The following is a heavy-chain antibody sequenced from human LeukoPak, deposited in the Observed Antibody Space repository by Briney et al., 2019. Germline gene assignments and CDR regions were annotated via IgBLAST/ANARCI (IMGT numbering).Heavy chain of an antibody. D-gene: IGHD6-19*01. V-gene: IGHV3-23*01. J-gene: IGHJ4*02. CDR3: AKEHGEQWLVRPPYFDY. CDR2: ISASGDYS. Sequence: PGGSLRLSCAASGFTFSSYAMSWVRQAPGKGLEWVSAISASGDYSYYADSGKGRFSISRDNSKNTLYLQMNSPRAEDTAVYYCAKEHGEQWLVRPPYFDYWGQGTLVTVSS. CDR1: GFTFSSYA.